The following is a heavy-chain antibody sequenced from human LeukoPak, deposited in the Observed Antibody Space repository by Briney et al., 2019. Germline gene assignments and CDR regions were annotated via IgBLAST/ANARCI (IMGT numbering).Heavy chain of an antibody. J-gene: IGHJ4*02. Sequence: ASVKVSCKASGYSSSIYGITWARQAPGQGLEYLGWISASDGTTNYAQKVQDRVTMTTDTSTSTAYLELRSLRSEDTAVYYCARCGAAVTTHFSHWGQGTLVTVSS. V-gene: IGHV1-18*01. CDR1: GYSSSIYG. CDR2: ISASDGTT. CDR3: ARCGAAVTTHFSH. D-gene: IGHD4-17*01.